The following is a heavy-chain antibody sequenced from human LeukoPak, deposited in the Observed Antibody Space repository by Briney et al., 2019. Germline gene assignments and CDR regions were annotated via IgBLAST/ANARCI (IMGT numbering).Heavy chain of an antibody. CDR3: ARVDMEGYFDY. J-gene: IGHJ4*02. V-gene: IGHV3-23*01. D-gene: IGHD1-1*01. CDR2: ISGSGGST. CDR1: GFTFSSYA. Sequence: QAGGSLRLSCAASGFTFSSYAMSWVRQAPGKGLEWVSAISGSGGSTYYADSVKGRFTISRDSAKNSLYLQMNSLRAEDTAVYYCARVDMEGYFDYWGQGTLVTVSS.